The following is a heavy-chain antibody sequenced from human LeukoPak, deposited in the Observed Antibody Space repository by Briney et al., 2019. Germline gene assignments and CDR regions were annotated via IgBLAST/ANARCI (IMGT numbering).Heavy chain of an antibody. CDR3: ARDLAATMGVLDY. V-gene: IGHV3-23*01. Sequence: GGSLRLSCAASGFTFSSYAMNWVRQAPGKGLEWVSHISGSGISTYCADSVKGRFTFSRDNSKNTLYLQMNSLRAEDTAVYYCARDLAATMGVLDYWGQGTLVTVSS. CDR1: GFTFSSYA. D-gene: IGHD5-12*01. CDR2: ISGSGIST. J-gene: IGHJ4*02.